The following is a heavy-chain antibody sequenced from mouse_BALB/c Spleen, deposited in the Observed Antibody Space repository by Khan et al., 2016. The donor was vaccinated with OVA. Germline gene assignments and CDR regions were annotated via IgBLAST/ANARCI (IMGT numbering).Heavy chain of an antibody. V-gene: IGHV1-7*01. Sequence: QVRLQQSGAELAKPGASVKMSCKASGYTFINYWILWVKQRPGQGLEWIGYINPSTGYTEYNQNFKDKATLTADKSSSPAYMQLSSLTSEDSAVYYCARSGLRWDFDYWGQGTTLTVSS. CDR3: ARSGLRWDFDY. D-gene: IGHD1-1*01. CDR1: GYTFINYW. J-gene: IGHJ2*01. CDR2: INPSTGYT.